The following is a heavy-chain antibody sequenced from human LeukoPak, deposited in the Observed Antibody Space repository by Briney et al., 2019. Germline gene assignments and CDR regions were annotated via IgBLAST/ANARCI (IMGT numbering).Heavy chain of an antibody. D-gene: IGHD6-13*01. Sequence: ASVKVSCKASGYTFTGYYRHWVRQAPGQGLEWMGWINPNSGGTNYAQKFQGRVTMTRDTSISTAYMEPSRLRSDDTAVYYCARGYLPNSSSWYGAFDYWGQGTLVTVSS. CDR1: GYTFTGYY. CDR2: INPNSGGT. J-gene: IGHJ4*02. V-gene: IGHV1-2*02. CDR3: ARGYLPNSSSWYGAFDY.